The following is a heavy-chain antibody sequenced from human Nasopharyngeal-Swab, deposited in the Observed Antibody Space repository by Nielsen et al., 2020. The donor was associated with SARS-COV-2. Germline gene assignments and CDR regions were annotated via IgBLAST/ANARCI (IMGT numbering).Heavy chain of an antibody. CDR1: GFSFSTYW. D-gene: IGHD1-26*01. CDR2: IRSKAYGGTT. V-gene: IGHV3-49*04. J-gene: IGHJ6*02. Sequence: GGSLRLSCAASGFSFSTYWMDWVRQAPGKGPEWVGFIRSKAYGGTTEYAASVKGRFTISRDDSKSIAYLQMNSLKTEDTAVYYCTRDRVGAGSYYGMDVWGQGTTVTVSS. CDR3: TRDRVGAGSYYGMDV.